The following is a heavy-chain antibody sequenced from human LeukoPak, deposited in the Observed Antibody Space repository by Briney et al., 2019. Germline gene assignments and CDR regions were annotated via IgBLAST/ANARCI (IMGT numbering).Heavy chain of an antibody. J-gene: IGHJ4*02. Sequence: ASVKVSCKASGYTFTSYDINWVRPATGQGLEWMGWMNPNSGNTGYAQKFQGRVTMTRNTSISTAYMELSSLRSEDTAVYYCARGEGKEYYDFWSPDVADDYWGQGTLVTVSS. D-gene: IGHD3-3*01. CDR3: ARGEGKEYYDFWSPDVADDY. CDR1: GYTFTSYD. V-gene: IGHV1-8*01. CDR2: MNPNSGNT.